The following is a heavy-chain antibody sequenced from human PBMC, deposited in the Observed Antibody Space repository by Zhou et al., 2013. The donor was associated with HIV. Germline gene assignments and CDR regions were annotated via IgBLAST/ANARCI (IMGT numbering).Heavy chain of an antibody. Sequence: QVQLVQSGAEVQKPGSSVKVSCKASGGTFSSYAISWVRQAPGQGLEWMGGIIPIFGTANYAQKFQGRISITTDESTSTAYMELRSLRSEDTAVYYCARLGYCSSTSCLGYFDYWGQGTLVTVSS. V-gene: IGHV1-69*05. CDR2: IIPIFGTA. D-gene: IGHD2-2*01. CDR1: GGTFSSYA. CDR3: ARLGYCSSTSCLGYFDY. J-gene: IGHJ4*02.